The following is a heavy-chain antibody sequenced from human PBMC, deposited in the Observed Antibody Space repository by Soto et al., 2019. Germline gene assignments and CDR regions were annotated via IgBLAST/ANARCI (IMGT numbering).Heavy chain of an antibody. CDR2: ISFDATYK. D-gene: IGHD4-17*01. Sequence: QVQLVESGGGKVQPGRSLRLSCAASGFTFSTSGMHWVRQAPGKGLEWVAVISFDATYKYYAYSVKGRLTISRDNSKNTLYLPVNSLIAEDTAVYCCATSTSRNFYGGALDIWGHGTLVTVSS. J-gene: IGHJ3*02. CDR3: ATSTSRNFYGGALDI. V-gene: IGHV3-30*03. CDR1: GFTFSTSG.